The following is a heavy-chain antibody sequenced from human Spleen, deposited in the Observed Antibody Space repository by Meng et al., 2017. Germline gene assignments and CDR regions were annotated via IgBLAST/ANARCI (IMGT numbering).Heavy chain of an antibody. Sequence: GESLKISCAASGFTFSDYYMSWIRQAPGKGLEWVSYISDSGSTIYYADSVKGRFTISRDNSRNSQYLQMSSLGAGDTAVYYCARGRRYNWNYEVYWGQGTLVTVSS. J-gene: IGHJ4*02. CDR1: GFTFSDYY. CDR3: ARGRRYNWNYEVY. V-gene: IGHV3-11*01. CDR2: ISDSGSTI. D-gene: IGHD1-7*01.